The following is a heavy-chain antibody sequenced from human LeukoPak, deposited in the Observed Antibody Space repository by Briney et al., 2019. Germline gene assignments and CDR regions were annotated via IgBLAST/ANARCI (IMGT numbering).Heavy chain of an antibody. D-gene: IGHD6-6*01. CDR3: AKVGSSGTKESDY. CDR2: ISWNSGCV. J-gene: IGHJ4*02. CDR1: GFTFDDYA. V-gene: IGHV3-9*01. Sequence: GGSLRLSCAASGFTFDDYAMHWVRQAPGKGLVWVSGISWNSGCVGYAYSVKGRFTISRDNAKNSLYLQVNSLRAEDTALYYCAKVGSSGTKESDYWGQGTLVTVSS.